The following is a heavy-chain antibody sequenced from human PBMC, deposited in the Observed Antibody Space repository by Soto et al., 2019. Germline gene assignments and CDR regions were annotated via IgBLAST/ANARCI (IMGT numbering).Heavy chain of an antibody. D-gene: IGHD2-2*01. J-gene: IGHJ6*02. V-gene: IGHV4-4*02. CDR2: IYHSGST. Sequence: PSETLSLTCAVSGGSISSSNWWSCVRQPPGKGLEWVGEIYHSGSTNYNPSLKSRVTISVDKSKNQFSLKLSYVTAADTAVYYCATDRGLGRSTSFDYYHYGIDVWGQGTTITVSS. CDR1: GGSISSSNW. CDR3: ATDRGLGRSTSFDYYHYGIDV.